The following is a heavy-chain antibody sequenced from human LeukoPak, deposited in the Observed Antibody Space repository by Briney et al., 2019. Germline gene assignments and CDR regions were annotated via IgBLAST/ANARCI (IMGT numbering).Heavy chain of an antibody. CDR1: GYNFTTYG. Sequence: ASVKVSCKASGYNFTTYGITWVRQAPGQGLEWIGWISAHNGNTNYAQNLQGRVTMTTDTTTTTAYMELRSLRADDTAVYYCVRVPPRGDDVTVGRYYYFSYMDVWGKGTTVTVSS. CDR3: VRVPPRGDDVTVGRYYYFSYMDV. V-gene: IGHV1-18*04. J-gene: IGHJ6*03. CDR2: ISAHNGNT. D-gene: IGHD3-10*01.